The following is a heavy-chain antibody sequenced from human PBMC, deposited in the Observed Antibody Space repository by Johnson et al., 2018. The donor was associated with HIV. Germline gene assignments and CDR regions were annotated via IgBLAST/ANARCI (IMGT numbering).Heavy chain of an antibody. J-gene: IGHJ3*02. D-gene: IGHD4/OR15-4a*01. CDR1: GFTFSSYG. Sequence: QVQLVESGGGVVQPGRSLRLSCAASGFTFSSYGMHWVRQAPGKGLEWVAVISYDGSNQYYADSVKGRFTISSVNSKNTLYLQMNSLIAEDTAVYYCAKDRSAHMTMLLEVVADAFDIWGQGTMVTVSS. V-gene: IGHV3-30*18. CDR2: ISYDGSNQ. CDR3: AKDRSAHMTMLLEVVADAFDI.